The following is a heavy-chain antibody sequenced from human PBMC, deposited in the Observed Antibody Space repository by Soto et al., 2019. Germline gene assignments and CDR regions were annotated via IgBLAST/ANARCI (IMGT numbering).Heavy chain of an antibody. CDR1: GYTFTSYD. Sequence: ASVKVSCKASGYTFTSYDINWVRQATGQGLEWMGWMNPNSGNTGYAQEFQGRVTMTRNPSISTAYMELSSLRSEDTAVYYCARDGGGSSFYYYYGMDVWGQGTTVTVSS. CDR3: ARDGGGSSFYYYYGMDV. CDR2: MNPNSGNT. V-gene: IGHV1-8*01. D-gene: IGHD2-15*01. J-gene: IGHJ6*02.